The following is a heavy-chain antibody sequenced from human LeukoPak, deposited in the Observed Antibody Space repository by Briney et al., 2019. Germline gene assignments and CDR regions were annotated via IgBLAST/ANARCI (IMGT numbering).Heavy chain of an antibody. Sequence: AETLSLTCTVSGGSIRSSSYYWGWIRQPPGKGLEWIGSIYYSGSTYYNASLKSRGTISVDTSKNQFSPKLNSVTAADTAVYFCARQVVAVAGTGYFDYWGQGTLVTVSS. CDR1: GGSIRSSSYY. D-gene: IGHD6-19*01. V-gene: IGHV4-39*01. CDR2: IYYSGST. J-gene: IGHJ4*02. CDR3: ARQVVAVAGTGYFDY.